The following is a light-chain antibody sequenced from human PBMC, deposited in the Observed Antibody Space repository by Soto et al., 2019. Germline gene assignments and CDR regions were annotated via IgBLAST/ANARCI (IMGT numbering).Light chain of an antibody. CDR1: QSVSNY. Sequence: EIILTQSPVTLSLSPGGSATLSCRASQSVSNYLAWYQQKPGQAPRLLIYDASKGATGIPARFSGSGSGTDFSLTINSLEPEDSAVYYCQLRYSWPPELTFGGGTKVEI. V-gene: IGKV3-11*01. CDR2: DAS. CDR3: QLRYSWPPELT. J-gene: IGKJ4*01.